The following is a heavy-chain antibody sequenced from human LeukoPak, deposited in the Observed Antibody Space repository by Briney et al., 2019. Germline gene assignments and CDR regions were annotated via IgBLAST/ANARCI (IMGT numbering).Heavy chain of an antibody. Sequence: PGGSLRLSCAASGFTFSSYAMSWVRQAPGKGLEWVSAISGSGSTYYADSVKGRFTISRDNSKNTLYLQMNSLRAEDTAVYYCAKVTNYYDSSGQIDYWGQGTLVTVSS. CDR2: ISGSGST. D-gene: IGHD3-22*01. J-gene: IGHJ4*02. CDR3: AKVTNYYDSSGQIDY. CDR1: GFTFSSYA. V-gene: IGHV3-23*01.